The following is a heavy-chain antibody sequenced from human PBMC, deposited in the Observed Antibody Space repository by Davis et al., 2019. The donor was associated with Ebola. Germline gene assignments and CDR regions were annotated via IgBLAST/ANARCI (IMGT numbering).Heavy chain of an antibody. CDR2: IRSEATSQ. CDR3: ARDRIAVAGTGWFDP. CDR1: GFTFSRYG. Sequence: GESLKISCEASGFTFSRYGMHWVRQAPGKGLEWVAFIRSEATSQDYGKSVQGRFFISRDDSKNTLYLQMNSLRAEDTAVYYCARDRIAVAGTGWFDPWGQGTLVTVSS. V-gene: IGHV3-30*02. J-gene: IGHJ5*02. D-gene: IGHD6-19*01.